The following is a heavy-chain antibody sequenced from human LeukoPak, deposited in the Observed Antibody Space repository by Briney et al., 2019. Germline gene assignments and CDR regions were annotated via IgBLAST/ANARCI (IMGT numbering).Heavy chain of an antibody. J-gene: IGHJ4*02. CDR2: IYYSGST. CDR3: ARVSDSTAVAGPFDY. V-gene: IGHV4-31*02. Sequence: WVRQAPGKGLEWIGYIYYSGSTYYNPSLKSRVTISVDTSKNQFSLKLSSVTAADTAVYYCARVSDSTAVAGPFDYWGQGTLVTVSS. D-gene: IGHD6-19*01.